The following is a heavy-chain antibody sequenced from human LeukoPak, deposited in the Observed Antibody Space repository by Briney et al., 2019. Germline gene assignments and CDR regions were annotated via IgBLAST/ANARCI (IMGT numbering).Heavy chain of an antibody. CDR2: ISSSGSTT. D-gene: IGHD6-13*01. CDR1: GFTFSSYE. V-gene: IGHV3-48*03. Sequence: PGGSLRLSCAASGFTFSSYEMNWVRQAPGKGLEWVSYISSSGSTTYYAASVKGRFTISRDNAKNSVYLQMNNLRAEDTAVYYCLRDRGYSTYDCWGQGTLVTVSS. CDR3: LRDRGYSTYDC. J-gene: IGHJ4*02.